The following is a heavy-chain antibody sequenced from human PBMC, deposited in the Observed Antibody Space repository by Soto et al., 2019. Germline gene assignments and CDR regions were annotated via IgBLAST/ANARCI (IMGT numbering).Heavy chain of an antibody. CDR1: GFTFSSYG. J-gene: IGHJ4*02. CDR3: AKQAPYSNSWYEIDH. CDR2: ISGSGDST. D-gene: IGHD6-13*01. V-gene: IGHV3-23*01. Sequence: GGSQRLSCAASGFTFSSYGINWVRQAPGKGLEWVSGISGSGDSTHYADSVKGRFTISRDNSKNTLYLQMNSLRAEDTAVYYCAKQAPYSNSWYEIDHWGQGTLVTVSS.